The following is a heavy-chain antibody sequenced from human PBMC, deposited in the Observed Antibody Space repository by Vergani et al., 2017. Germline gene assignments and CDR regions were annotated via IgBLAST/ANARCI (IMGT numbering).Heavy chain of an antibody. Sequence: QVQLQESGPGLVKPSETLSLTCTVSGGSISSYYWSWIRQPPGKGLEWIGYIYYSGSTNYNPSLKSRVPISVDTSKNQFSLKLSSVTAADTAVYYCAGAIPDYCDYVMGYFDYWGQGTLVTVSS. CDR2: IYYSGST. V-gene: IGHV4-59*01. CDR1: GGSISSYY. CDR3: AGAIPDYCDYVMGYFDY. D-gene: IGHD4-17*01. J-gene: IGHJ4*02.